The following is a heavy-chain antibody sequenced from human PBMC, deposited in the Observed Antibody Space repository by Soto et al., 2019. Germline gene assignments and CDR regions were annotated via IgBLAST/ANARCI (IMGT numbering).Heavy chain of an antibody. CDR3: ARDRQWEPLLY. CDR1: GYTFRNYG. CDR2: VSAYNRNS. J-gene: IGHJ4*02. D-gene: IGHD1-26*01. V-gene: IGHV1-18*01. Sequence: QVQLVQSGSEVKKPGASVRVTCKASGYTFRNYGISWVREAPGQGLEWMGWVSAYNRNSNYAQKLEERVIMTADTATSTAYLELRGLRSDETAIYYCARDRQWEPLLYWGQGTLVTVSS.